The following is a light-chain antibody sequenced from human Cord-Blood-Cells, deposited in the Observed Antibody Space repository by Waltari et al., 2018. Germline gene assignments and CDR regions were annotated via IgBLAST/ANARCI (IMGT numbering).Light chain of an antibody. CDR2: AAS. CDR3: QQSYSTP. J-gene: IGKJ4*01. Sequence: DIQMTQSPSFLSASVGDRVTITCLASQSISSYLNWYQQKPGKAPKLLIYAASSLQSGVPSRFSGSGSGTDFTLTISSLQPEDFATYYCQQSYSTPFGGGTKVEIK. V-gene: IGKV1-39*01. CDR1: QSISSY.